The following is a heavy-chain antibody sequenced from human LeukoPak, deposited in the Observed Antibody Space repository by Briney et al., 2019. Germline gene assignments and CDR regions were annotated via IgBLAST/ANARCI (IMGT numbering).Heavy chain of an antibody. CDR1: GFTFSTYG. D-gene: IGHD6-19*01. Sequence: GGSLRLSCAASGFTFSTYGMHWVRQAPGKGLEWVAVIWYDGSNKYYADSVKGRFTISRDNSKNTLYLQMNSLRAEDTAVYYCAREKVVGHIAVGGFDYWGQGTLVTVSS. V-gene: IGHV3-33*01. CDR2: IWYDGSNK. CDR3: AREKVVGHIAVGGFDY. J-gene: IGHJ4*02.